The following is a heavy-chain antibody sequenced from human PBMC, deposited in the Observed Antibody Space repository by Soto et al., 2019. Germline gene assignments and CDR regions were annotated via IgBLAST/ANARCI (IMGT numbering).Heavy chain of an antibody. D-gene: IGHD6-13*01. V-gene: IGHV4-34*01. Sequence: SETLSLTCAVYGGSFSGYYWSWIRQPPGKGLEWIGEINHSGSTNYNPSLKSRVPISVDTSKNQFSLKLGSVTAADTAVYYCARGNGIAAAGNHAFDIWGQGTMVTVSS. CDR1: GGSFSGYY. J-gene: IGHJ3*02. CDR2: INHSGST. CDR3: ARGNGIAAAGNHAFDI.